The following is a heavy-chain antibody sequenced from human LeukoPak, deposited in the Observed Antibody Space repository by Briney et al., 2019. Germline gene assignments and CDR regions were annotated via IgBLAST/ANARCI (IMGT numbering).Heavy chain of an antibody. D-gene: IGHD3-10*01. CDR1: GGSFSGYY. Sequence: SETLPLTCAVYGGSFSGYYWSWIRQPPGKGLEWIGEINHSGSTNYNPSLKSRVTISVDTSKNQFSLKLSSVTAADTAVYYCARAHPYYYGSGSYYSWGQGTLVTVSS. V-gene: IGHV4-34*01. CDR2: INHSGST. J-gene: IGHJ4*02. CDR3: ARAHPYYYGSGSYYS.